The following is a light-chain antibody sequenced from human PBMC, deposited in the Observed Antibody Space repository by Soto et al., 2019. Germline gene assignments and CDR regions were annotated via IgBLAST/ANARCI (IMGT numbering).Light chain of an antibody. V-gene: IGKV1-5*01. Sequence: GDRVTITCRASQSISSWLAWYQQKPGKAPKLLIYDASSLESGVPSRFSGSGSGTEFTLTISSLQPDDFATYYCQQYNSHCTFGQGTKVDIK. J-gene: IGKJ1*01. CDR3: QQYNSHCT. CDR2: DAS. CDR1: QSISSW.